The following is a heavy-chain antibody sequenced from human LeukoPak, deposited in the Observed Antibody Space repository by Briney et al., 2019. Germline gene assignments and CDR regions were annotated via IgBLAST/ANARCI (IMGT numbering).Heavy chain of an antibody. D-gene: IGHD5-18*01. J-gene: IGHJ3*02. CDR3: ARARSSYGYGDAFDI. CDR2: ISYDGSSK. CDR1: GFSFSSYG. V-gene: IGHV3-30*19. Sequence: GGSLRLSCAGSGFSFSSYGMHWVRQAPGKGLEGVAVISYDGSSKYYADSVKGRFTISRDNSKNTLYLQMNSLRAEDTAVYYCARARSSYGYGDAFDIWGQGTMVTVSS.